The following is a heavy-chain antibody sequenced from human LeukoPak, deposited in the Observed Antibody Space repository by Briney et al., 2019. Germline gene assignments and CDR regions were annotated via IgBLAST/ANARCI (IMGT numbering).Heavy chain of an antibody. V-gene: IGHV4-59*01. CDR3: AGELRYAFDI. J-gene: IGHJ3*02. Sequence: SETLSLTCTVSGGSMNSYWWTWIRQTPGKGLEWIAYVYYTGRIDYNPSLKSRVAISIDMSKKQFSLQLRSVTAADTGMYYCAGELRYAFDIWGQGTMVTVSS. D-gene: IGHD2-21*01. CDR2: VYYTGRI. CDR1: GGSMNSYW.